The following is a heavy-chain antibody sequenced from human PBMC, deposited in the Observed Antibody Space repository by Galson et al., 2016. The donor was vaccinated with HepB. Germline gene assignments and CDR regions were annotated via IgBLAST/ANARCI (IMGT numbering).Heavy chain of an antibody. J-gene: IGHJ4*02. Sequence: SLRLSCAASGFTFSSYTMHWARQAPGKGLEWVAVIWFDGTNDYYADSVKGRFTISRDNSKNTLFLHMNSLRAEDTAIYYCAKVYCSGANCPAGSYYFDYWGQGTLVTVSS. CDR2: IWFDGTND. CDR3: AKVYCSGANCPAGSYYFDY. D-gene: IGHD2-15*01. CDR1: GFTFSSYT. V-gene: IGHV3-30-3*01.